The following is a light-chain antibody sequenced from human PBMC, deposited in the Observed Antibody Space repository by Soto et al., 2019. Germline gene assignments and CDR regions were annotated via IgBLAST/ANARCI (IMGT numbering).Light chain of an antibody. Sequence: TQSTATLSLSPGERAILSCTASQSVSTYLAWYQQRPGQAHRLLIYDASYRATDIPPRFSGSGYGTQFTLTISSLEPEDFAVYYCQQRRSGPPTITFGKGTLLEIK. CDR2: DAS. CDR3: QQRRSGPPTIT. CDR1: QSVSTY. J-gene: IGKJ5*01. V-gene: IGKV3-11*01.